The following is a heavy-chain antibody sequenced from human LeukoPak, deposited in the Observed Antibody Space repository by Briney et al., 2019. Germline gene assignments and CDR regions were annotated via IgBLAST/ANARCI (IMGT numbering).Heavy chain of an antibody. CDR1: GFTFSSYG. CDR3: ARARGGGIAASIFDY. J-gene: IGHJ4*02. CDR2: IWYDGSNK. D-gene: IGHD6-13*01. V-gene: IGHV3-33*01. Sequence: PGRSLRLSSAASGFTFSSYGMHWVRQAPGKGLEWVAVIWYDGSNKYYADSVKGRFTISRDNSKNTLYLQMNSLRAEDTAVYYCARARGGGIAASIFDYWGQGTLVTVSS.